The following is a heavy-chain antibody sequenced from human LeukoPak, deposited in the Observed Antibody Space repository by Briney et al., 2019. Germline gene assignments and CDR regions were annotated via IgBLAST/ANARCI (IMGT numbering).Heavy chain of an antibody. CDR1: GYTFTSYA. D-gene: IGHD5-12*01. CDR2: INTNTGNP. Sequence: ASVKVSCKASGYTFTSYAMNWVRQAPGQGLEWMGWINTNTGNPTYAQGFTGRFVFSLDTSVSTAYLQISSLKAEDTAVYYCARELVVRGYDPYFDYWGQGTLVTVSS. CDR3: ARELVVRGYDPYFDY. J-gene: IGHJ4*02. V-gene: IGHV7-4-1*02.